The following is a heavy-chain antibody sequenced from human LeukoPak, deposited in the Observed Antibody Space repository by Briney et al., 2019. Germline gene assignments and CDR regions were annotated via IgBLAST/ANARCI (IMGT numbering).Heavy chain of an antibody. V-gene: IGHV3-20*04. D-gene: IGHD6-19*01. CDR2: INWNGGST. CDR3: ATRIAVAGTVY. J-gene: IGHJ4*02. CDR1: GFTFDDYG. Sequence: GGSLRLSCAASGFTFDDYGMSWVRQAPGKGLEWVSGINWNGGSTGYADSVKGRFTISRDNSKNTLYLQMNSLRAEDTAVYYCATRIAVAGTVYWGQGTLVTVSS.